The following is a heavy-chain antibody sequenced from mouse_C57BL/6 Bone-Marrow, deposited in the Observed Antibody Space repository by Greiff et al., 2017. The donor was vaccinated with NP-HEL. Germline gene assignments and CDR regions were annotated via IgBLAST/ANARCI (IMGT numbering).Heavy chain of an antibody. V-gene: IGHV1-67*01. D-gene: IGHD1-1*01. CDR2: ISTYYGDA. Sequence: QVQLQQSGPELVRPGVSVKISCKGSGYTFTDYAMHWVKQSHAKSLEWIGVISTYYGDASYNQKFKDKATMTVDKSSSTAYMQLSSLTTEDSAIYYCARGGTTVVARIGYWGQGTTLTVSS. J-gene: IGHJ2*01. CDR1: GYTFTDYA. CDR3: ARGGTTVVARIGY.